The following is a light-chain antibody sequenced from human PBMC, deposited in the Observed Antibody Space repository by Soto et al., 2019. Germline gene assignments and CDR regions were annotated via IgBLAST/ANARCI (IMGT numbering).Light chain of an antibody. CDR1: QSIRNTY. CDR3: QQYGNSPLMFT. Sequence: EIVLTQSPGTLSLSPGERAILSCRASQSIRNTYLAWYQQKPGQAPRLLIHGASTRATGIPDRFTGSGSGTDFTLTISRLEPEDFAVYYCQQYGNSPLMFTFGPGTKVDIK. V-gene: IGKV3-20*01. CDR2: GAS. J-gene: IGKJ3*01.